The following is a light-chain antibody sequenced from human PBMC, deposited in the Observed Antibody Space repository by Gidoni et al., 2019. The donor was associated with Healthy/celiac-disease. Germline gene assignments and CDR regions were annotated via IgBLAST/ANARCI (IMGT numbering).Light chain of an antibody. CDR1: SSNIGAGYD. V-gene: IGLV1-40*01. J-gene: IGLJ2*01. Sequence: QSVLTPPPSVSGAPGQRVTISCTGSSSNIGAGYDVHWYQQLPGTAPKLLIYGNSNRPSGVPDRFSGSKSGTSASLAITGLQAEDEADYYCQSYDSSLSGPVVFGGGTKLT. CDR2: GNS. CDR3: QSYDSSLSGPVV.